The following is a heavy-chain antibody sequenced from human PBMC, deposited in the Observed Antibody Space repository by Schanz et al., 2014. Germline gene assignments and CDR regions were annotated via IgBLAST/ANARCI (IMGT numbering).Heavy chain of an antibody. CDR3: AKDDTQVNGMDV. CDR2: ISYDGRHK. V-gene: IGHV3-30*18. Sequence: QVQLVESGGGVVQPGRSLRLSCAASGFTFSGYGMHWVRQAPGKGLEWVAIISYDGRHKNYADSVKGRFTISRDNSKNTLHLHMNSLRGEKTAVYYCAKDDTQVNGMDVWGQGTTVTVSS. J-gene: IGHJ6*02. CDR1: GFTFSGYG.